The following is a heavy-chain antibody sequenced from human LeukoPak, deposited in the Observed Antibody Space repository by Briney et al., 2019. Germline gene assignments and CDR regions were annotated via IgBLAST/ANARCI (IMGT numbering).Heavy chain of an antibody. Sequence: SETLSLTCTVSGASISSYTWSWIRQPPGKGLEWIGYIYHSGSTNSNPSLESRVTMSMDTSKNQFSLKLTSVTAADTAVYYCATDDYWGQGTLVTVSS. J-gene: IGHJ4*02. V-gene: IGHV4-59*01. CDR3: ATDDY. CDR1: GASISSYT. CDR2: IYHSGST.